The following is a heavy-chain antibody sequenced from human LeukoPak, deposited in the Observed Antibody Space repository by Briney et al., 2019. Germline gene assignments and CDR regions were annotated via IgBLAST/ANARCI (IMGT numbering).Heavy chain of an antibody. CDR1: GFTFSSSA. CDR3: AKARAYLDAFDI. J-gene: IGHJ3*02. Sequence: GGFLRLSCAASGFTFSSSAMRWVRQAPGKGLEWVSATSGSGGSTHYADSVKGRFTISRDNSKNTLYVQMNSLRAEDTAVYYCAKARAYLDAFDIWGQGTMVTVSS. V-gene: IGHV3-23*01. CDR2: TSGSGGST. D-gene: IGHD3-16*01.